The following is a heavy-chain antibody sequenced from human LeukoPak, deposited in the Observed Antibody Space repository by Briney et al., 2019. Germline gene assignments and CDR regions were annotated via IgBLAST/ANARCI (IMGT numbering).Heavy chain of an antibody. D-gene: IGHD3-22*01. CDR1: GFNFNTYA. CDR2: VSYNGRRK. Sequence: GGSLRPSCVASGFNFNTYAIHWVRQAPGRGLEWVSLVSYNGRRKDYAASVMGRFTIDRDNSKNTVYLQMNVLSPDDTAVYFCARQEARGYYYEGLDFWGQGSLVTVSS. V-gene: IGHV3-30*04. CDR3: ARQEARGYYYEGLDF. J-gene: IGHJ4*02.